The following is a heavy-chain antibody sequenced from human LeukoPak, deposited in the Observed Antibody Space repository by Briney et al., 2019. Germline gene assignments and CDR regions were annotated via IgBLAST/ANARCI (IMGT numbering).Heavy chain of an antibody. D-gene: IGHD4-17*01. CDR2: MFYSGST. Sequence: SETLSLTCTVSGVSISNSSYYWGWIRQPPGKGLEWVVSMFYSGSTYYNPSLKSRVTVSVDTSKNQLSLKLTSVTAADTAVYYCARVDYGDTKIDYWGQGSLVTVSS. V-gene: IGHV4-39*07. J-gene: IGHJ4*02. CDR1: GVSISNSSYY. CDR3: ARVDYGDTKIDY.